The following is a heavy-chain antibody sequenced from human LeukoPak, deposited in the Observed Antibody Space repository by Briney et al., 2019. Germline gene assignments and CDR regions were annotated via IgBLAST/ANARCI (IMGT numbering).Heavy chain of an antibody. J-gene: IGHJ4*02. D-gene: IGHD5-24*01. Sequence: SQTLSLTCTVSGGSISSGDYYWSWIRQPPGKGLEWIGYIYYSGSTYYNPSLKSRVTISVDTSKNQFSLKLSPVTAADTAVYYCARVRRDGYHFDYWGQGTLVTVSS. CDR3: ARVRRDGYHFDY. V-gene: IGHV4-30-4*08. CDR1: GGSISSGDYY. CDR2: IYYSGST.